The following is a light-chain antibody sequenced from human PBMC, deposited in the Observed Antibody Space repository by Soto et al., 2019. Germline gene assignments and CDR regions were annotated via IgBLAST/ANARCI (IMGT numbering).Light chain of an antibody. J-gene: IGKJ1*01. CDR2: KAS. CDR1: QSISTW. Sequence: DIQRTQSPSTLSASVGDRVTISCRASQSISTWLAWYQQKPGKGPTLLIYKASRLESGVPSRFSGSGSGTEFALTISSLQPADFATYYCQQYNTYSWTCGQGTKVDIK. CDR3: QQYNTYSWT. V-gene: IGKV1-5*03.